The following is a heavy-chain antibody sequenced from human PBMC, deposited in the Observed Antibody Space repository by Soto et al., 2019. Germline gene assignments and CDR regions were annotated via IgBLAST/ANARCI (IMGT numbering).Heavy chain of an antibody. D-gene: IGHD2-15*01. CDR2: IYFRGNT. CDR1: VDSISRIDYY. V-gene: IGHV4-30-4*08. CDR3: ARSPVVAATLAFDI. J-gene: IGHJ3*02. Sequence: SETLSLTCSVSVDSISRIDYYWTWIRQHPEKGLEWIGNIYFRGNTYYSPSLESRLTISVDRSKNQFSLKLSSVTAADTAVYYCARSPVVAATLAFDIWGQGTMVTVSS.